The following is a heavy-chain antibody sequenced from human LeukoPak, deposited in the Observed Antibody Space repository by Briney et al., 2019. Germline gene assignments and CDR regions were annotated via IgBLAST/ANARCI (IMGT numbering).Heavy chain of an antibody. D-gene: IGHD3-10*01. Sequence: PGGSLRVSCAASGFTFSSYDMHWVRQATGKGLDWVSAIGTAGDTYYPGSVKGRFTISRESAKNSVYLQMNTLRAGDTAVYYCARASLLWFGSKGMDVWGQGTTVTVSS. J-gene: IGHJ6*02. CDR1: GFTFSSYD. CDR3: ARASLLWFGSKGMDV. V-gene: IGHV3-13*01. CDR2: IGTAGDT.